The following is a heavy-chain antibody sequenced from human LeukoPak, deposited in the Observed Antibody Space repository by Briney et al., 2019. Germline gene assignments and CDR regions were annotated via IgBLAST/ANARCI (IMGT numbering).Heavy chain of an antibody. J-gene: IGHJ6*02. Sequence: PSETLSLTCAVYGGSFSGYYWSWIRQPPGKGLEWIGEINHSGSTNYNPSLKSRVTISVDTSKNQFSLKLSSVTAADTAVYYCAGYSNPYNYYYYGMDVWGQGTTVTVSS. D-gene: IGHD4-11*01. CDR3: AGYSNPYNYYYYGMDV. V-gene: IGHV4-34*01. CDR1: GGSFSGYY. CDR2: INHSGST.